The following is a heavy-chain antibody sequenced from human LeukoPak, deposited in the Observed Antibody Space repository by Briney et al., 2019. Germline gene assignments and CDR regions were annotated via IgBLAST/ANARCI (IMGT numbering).Heavy chain of an antibody. V-gene: IGHV3-21*01. D-gene: IGHD3-3*01. Sequence: PGGSLRLSCAASGVTFSSYSMNWVRQAPGKGLEWVSSINIYYADSVKGRFTISRDNAKNSLYPQMNSLRAEDTAVYYCARDGYDFWSGYNAFDIWGQGTMVTVSS. CDR3: ARDGYDFWSGYNAFDI. CDR1: GVTFSSYS. CDR2: INI. J-gene: IGHJ3*02.